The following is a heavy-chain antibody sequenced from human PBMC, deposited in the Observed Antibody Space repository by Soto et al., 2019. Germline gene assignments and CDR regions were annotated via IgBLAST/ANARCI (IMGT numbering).Heavy chain of an antibody. V-gene: IGHV4-59*01. Sequence: QVQLQESGPGLVKPSETLSLTCTVSGGSISSYYWSWIRQPPGKGLEWIGYIYYSGSTNYNHSLKSRVTISVDSSKNEFSLKLSSVTAADTAVYYWARGPYYDSSGYYYYFDYWGQGTLVTVSS. CDR1: GGSISSYY. CDR3: ARGPYYDSSGYYYYFDY. CDR2: IYYSGST. J-gene: IGHJ4*02. D-gene: IGHD3-22*01.